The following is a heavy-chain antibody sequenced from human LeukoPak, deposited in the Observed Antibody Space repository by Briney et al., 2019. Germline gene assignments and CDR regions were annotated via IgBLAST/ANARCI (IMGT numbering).Heavy chain of an antibody. CDR2: INAGGYAT. CDR1: GFTFSSFA. J-gene: IGHJ3*01. CDR3: GRDPNGDYVGAFEF. D-gene: IGHD4-17*01. Sequence: GGSLRLSCAASGFTFSSFAMTWVRQAPGKGLEGVSSINAGGYATYNEHSLRGLFTVSTNNSKNTLYLELSKLGVEDTAVYYCGRDPNGDYVGAFEFWGPGTLVTVSS. V-gene: IGHV3-23*01.